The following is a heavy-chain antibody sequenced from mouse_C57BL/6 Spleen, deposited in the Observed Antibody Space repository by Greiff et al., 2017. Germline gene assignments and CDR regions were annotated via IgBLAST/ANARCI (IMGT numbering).Heavy chain of an antibody. CDR3: ARKGIYYGSSYVRYFDV. J-gene: IGHJ1*03. CDR1: GYTFTSYW. Sequence: VQLQQPGAELVMPGASVKLSCKASGYTFTSYWMHWVTQRPGQGLEWIGEIDPSDSYTNYNQKFKGKSTLTVDKSSSTAYMQLSSLTSDDSAVYYCARKGIYYGSSYVRYFDVWGTGTTVTVSS. D-gene: IGHD1-1*01. V-gene: IGHV1-69*01. CDR2: IDPSDSYT.